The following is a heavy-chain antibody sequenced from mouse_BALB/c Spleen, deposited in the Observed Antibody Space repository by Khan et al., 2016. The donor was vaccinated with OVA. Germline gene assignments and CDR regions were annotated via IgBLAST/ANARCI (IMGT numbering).Heavy chain of an antibody. D-gene: IGHD3-2*02. Sequence: EVQLVESGPGLVKPSQSLSLTCTVTGYSITSDYAWNWIRQFPGNKLEWMGYISYSGNTKYNPSLKSRISITRDTSKNKFFLQLNFVTIEDTATYYCARIQGGDFDYWGQGTTLTVSS. CDR1: GYSITSDYA. CDR2: ISYSGNT. V-gene: IGHV3-2*02. J-gene: IGHJ2*01. CDR3: ARIQGGDFDY.